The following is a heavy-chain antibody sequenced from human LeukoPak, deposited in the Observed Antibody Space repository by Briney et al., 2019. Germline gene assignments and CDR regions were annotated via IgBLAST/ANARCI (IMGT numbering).Heavy chain of an antibody. CDR2: IFTSGST. CDR1: GGSISSGSYY. J-gene: IGHJ6*03. D-gene: IGHD3-22*01. Sequence: SQTLSLTCTVSGGSISSGSYYGSWIRQPAGKGLEWIGRIFTSGSTNYTPPLKSRVTISLTPSKNQSSLKRPSVTAPDRAVYSRARDRGGYYDSGRYYYYYMDVWGKGTTVTVSS. CDR3: ARDRGGYYDSGRYYYYYMDV. V-gene: IGHV4-61*02.